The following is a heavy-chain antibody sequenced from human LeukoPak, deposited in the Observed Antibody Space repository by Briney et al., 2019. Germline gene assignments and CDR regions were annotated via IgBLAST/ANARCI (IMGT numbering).Heavy chain of an antibody. CDR1: GFTFSSYW. D-gene: IGHD6-19*01. J-gene: IGHJ4*02. Sequence: GGSLRLSCVASGFTFSSYWMHWVRQAPGKGLVWISRINSDGTSKNYAGSVKGRFTISRDNAKNTLYLQMNSLRAEDTAVYYCARGPPYSSGCPDYWGQGDLVTVSS. CDR3: ARGPPYSSGCPDY. V-gene: IGHV3-74*01. CDR2: INSDGTSK.